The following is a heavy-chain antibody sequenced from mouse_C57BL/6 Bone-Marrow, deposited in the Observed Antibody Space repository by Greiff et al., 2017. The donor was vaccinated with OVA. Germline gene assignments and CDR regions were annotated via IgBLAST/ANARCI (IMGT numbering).Heavy chain of an antibody. Sequence: QVQLQQSGAELVKPGASVKLSCKASDYTFTSYDIHWVRQRPEEGLEWIGWIFPGDGRTEYNERLKGKATLTTDKSSSTAYMQLSRLTSEDSAVYFCGRSPAYGSRWYLDVWGAGTAVTVSS. CDR2: IFPGDGRT. CDR3: GRSPAYGSRWYLDV. V-gene: IGHV1S56*01. D-gene: IGHD1-1*01. J-gene: IGHJ1*01. CDR1: DYTFTSYD.